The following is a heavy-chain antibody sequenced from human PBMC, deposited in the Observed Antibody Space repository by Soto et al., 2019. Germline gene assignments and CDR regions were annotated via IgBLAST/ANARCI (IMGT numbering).Heavy chain of an antibody. V-gene: IGHV3-33*01. J-gene: IGHJ2*01. CDR2: IWYDGTNK. D-gene: IGHD4-17*01. CDR3: GGGPKTTVNTWGEWYFDL. Sequence: QVQLVESGGGVVQPGRSLRLSCATSGFTFSSYGMHWVRQGPGKGLEWVAVIWYDGTNKYYADSVNGRFTISRDDSKNTLYLQMNSLRAEDTAVYYCGGGPKTTVNTWGEWYFDLWGRGTLGTVSS. CDR1: GFTFSSYG.